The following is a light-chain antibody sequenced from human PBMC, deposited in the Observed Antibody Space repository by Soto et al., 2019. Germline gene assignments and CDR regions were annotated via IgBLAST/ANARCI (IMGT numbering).Light chain of an antibody. CDR2: GAS. V-gene: IGKV3-20*01. Sequence: EIVLTQSPGTLSLSPGERATLSCRASQSVSSSYLAWYQQKPGQAHRLLIYGASSRATGIPDRFSGSGSGTDFTLTISRLEPEDFAVYYCKQYGSSPLTFGGGTKVDIK. J-gene: IGKJ4*01. CDR3: KQYGSSPLT. CDR1: QSVSSSY.